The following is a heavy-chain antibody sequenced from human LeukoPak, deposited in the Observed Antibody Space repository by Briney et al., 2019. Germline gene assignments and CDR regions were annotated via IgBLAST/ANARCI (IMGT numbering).Heavy chain of an antibody. CDR1: GFTFSGCG. V-gene: IGHV3-30*02. CDR3: AKDPYSYGSYFDY. CDR2: IWYDGRDK. D-gene: IGHD5-18*01. J-gene: IGHJ4*02. Sequence: GGSLRLSCAASGFTFSGCGMHWVRQAPGKGLEWVAFIWYDGRDKYYTDSVKGRFTISRDNSKNTLYVQMNSLRAEDTAMYYCAKDPYSYGSYFDYWGQGTLVTVSS.